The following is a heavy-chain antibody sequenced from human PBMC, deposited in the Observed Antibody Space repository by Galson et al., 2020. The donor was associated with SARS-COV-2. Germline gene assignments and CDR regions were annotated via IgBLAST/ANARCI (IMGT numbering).Heavy chain of an antibody. V-gene: IGHV1-24*01. J-gene: IGHJ6*02. CDR1: GYTLTELS. CDR2: FDPEDGET. D-gene: IGHD3-22*01. CDR3: ATDGFKDYYDSSGYHPYYYGMDV. Sequence: ASVKVSCKVSGYTLTELSMHWVRQAPGKGLEWMGGFDPEDGETIYAQKFQGRVTMTEDTSTDTAYMELSSLRSEDTAVYYCATDGFKDYYDSSGYHPYYYGMDVWGQGTTVTVSS.